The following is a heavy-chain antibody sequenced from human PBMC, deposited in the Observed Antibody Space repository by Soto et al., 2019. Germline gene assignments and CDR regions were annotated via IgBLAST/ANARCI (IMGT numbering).Heavy chain of an antibody. J-gene: IGHJ6*02. Sequence: EVQLVESGGGLVKPGGSLRLSCAASGFTFSSYSMNWVRQAPGEGLEWVSSISSSSSYIYYADSVKGRFTISRDNAKNSLYLQMNSLRAEDTAVYYCARSGRYYYYGMDVWGQGTTVTVSS. CDR1: GFTFSSYS. V-gene: IGHV3-21*01. D-gene: IGHD3-10*01. CDR2: ISSSSSYI. CDR3: ARSGRYYYYGMDV.